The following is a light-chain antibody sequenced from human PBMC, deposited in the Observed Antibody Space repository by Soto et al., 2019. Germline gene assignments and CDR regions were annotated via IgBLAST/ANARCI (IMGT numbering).Light chain of an antibody. V-gene: IGKV3-20*01. Sequence: EIVLTQSPGTLSLSPGERATLSCRASQSVSSSYLAWYQQKPGQAPRLLIHGASARATGIPDRFSGSGSGTDFTLTIIRLEPEDSGVYFCQQYGSSPMYTFGQGTKLEIK. CDR1: QSVSSSY. CDR2: GAS. J-gene: IGKJ2*01. CDR3: QQYGSSPMYT.